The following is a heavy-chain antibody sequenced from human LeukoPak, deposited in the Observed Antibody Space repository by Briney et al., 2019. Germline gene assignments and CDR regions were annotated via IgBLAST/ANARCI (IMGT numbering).Heavy chain of an antibody. CDR1: GYSISSSYY. V-gene: IGHV4-4*07. Sequence: TSETLSLTCTVSGYSISSSYYWSWIRQPAGKGLEWIGRIYTSGSTNYNPSLKSRVTMSVDTSKNQFSLKLSSVTAADTAVYYCAREVGYYFDYWGQGTLVTVSS. CDR2: IYTSGST. D-gene: IGHD6-25*01. CDR3: AREVGYYFDY. J-gene: IGHJ4*02.